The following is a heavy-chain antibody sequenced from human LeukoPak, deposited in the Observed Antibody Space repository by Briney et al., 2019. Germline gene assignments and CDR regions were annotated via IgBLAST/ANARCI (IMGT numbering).Heavy chain of an antibody. CDR2: ISDRGGST. D-gene: IGHD2-15*01. CDR1: GIALSNYG. Sequence: GGSLRLSCVVSGIALSNYGMSWVRQAPGKGLEWVAGISDRGGSTNYADSVKGRFTISRDNPRNTLYLQMNSLRSEDTAVYFCAKRGVVIRAVLVVGFHKEAYYFDSWGQGALVTVSS. CDR3: AKRGVVIRAVLVVGFHKEAYYFDS. V-gene: IGHV3-23*01. J-gene: IGHJ4*02.